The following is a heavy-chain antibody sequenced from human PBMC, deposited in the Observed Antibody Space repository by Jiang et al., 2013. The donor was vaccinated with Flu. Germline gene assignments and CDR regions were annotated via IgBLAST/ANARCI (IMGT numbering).Heavy chain of an antibody. Sequence: LLKPSETLSLTCAVYGGSFSGYYWSWIRQPPGKGLEWIGEINHSGSTNYNPSLKSRVTISVDTSKNQFSLKLSSVTAADTAVYYCAREGVKKKYSSGWRSPYYFDYWGQGTLVTVSS. J-gene: IGHJ4*02. CDR1: GGSFSGYY. V-gene: IGHV4-34*01. D-gene: IGHD6-19*01. CDR3: AREGVKKKYSSGWRSPYYFDY. CDR2: INHSGST.